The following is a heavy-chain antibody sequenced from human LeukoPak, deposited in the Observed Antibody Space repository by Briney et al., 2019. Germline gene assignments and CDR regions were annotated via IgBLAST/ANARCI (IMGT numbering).Heavy chain of an antibody. CDR3: ARVRDSSSGLDY. J-gene: IGHJ4*02. Sequence: GGSLRLSCAASGFTFSSYAMHWVRQAPGKGREYVSAISFNGGSTYYANSVKDRFTISRDNSKNTLYLQMGSLRAEDMAVYYCARVRDSSSGLDYWGQGTLVTVSS. CDR1: GFTFSSYA. D-gene: IGHD6-13*01. CDR2: ISFNGGST. V-gene: IGHV3-64*01.